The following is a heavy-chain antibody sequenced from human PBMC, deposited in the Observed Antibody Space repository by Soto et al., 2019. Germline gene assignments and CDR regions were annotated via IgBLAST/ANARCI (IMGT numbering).Heavy chain of an antibody. Sequence: PGGSLRLSCAASGFTFSTYAMTWVRQAPGKGLARLSSISGSGSTYYADSVKGRFTISRDNSKNTLYLQMNSLRAEDTAAYYCAKVISTSGRSLWGRGTLVTVSS. CDR3: AKVISTSGRSL. D-gene: IGHD2-2*01. J-gene: IGHJ4*02. CDR1: GFTFSTYA. V-gene: IGHV3-23*01. CDR2: ISGSGST.